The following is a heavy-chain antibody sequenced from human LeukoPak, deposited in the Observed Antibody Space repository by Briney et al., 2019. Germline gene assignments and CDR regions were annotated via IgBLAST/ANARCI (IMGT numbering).Heavy chain of an antibody. CDR1: GFTFSGSA. Sequence: GGSLRLSCAASGFTFSGSAMHWVRQASGKGLEWVSYISGSGDAIFYADSVRGRFTISRDNAKNSVYLQMNSLRAEDTAVYYCARTYGSGSLDYGGQGTLVTVSS. D-gene: IGHD2-15*01. CDR3: ARTYGSGSLDY. V-gene: IGHV3-48*01. CDR2: ISGSGDAI. J-gene: IGHJ4*02.